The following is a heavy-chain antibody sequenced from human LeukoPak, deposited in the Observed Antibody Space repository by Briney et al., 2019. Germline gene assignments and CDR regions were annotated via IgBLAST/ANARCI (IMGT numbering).Heavy chain of an antibody. CDR2: IYYSGRT. CDR3: ARSRQEYYYGMDV. V-gene: IGHV4-59*12. J-gene: IGHJ6*02. Sequence: PSETLSLTCTVSGDSFSGYYWSWIRQPPGKGLEWIGYIYYSGRTHYNPSLRSRVTISEDTSKNQFSLKLKSVTVVDTAMYYCARSRQEYYYGMDVWGQGTTVTVSS. CDR1: GDSFSGYY.